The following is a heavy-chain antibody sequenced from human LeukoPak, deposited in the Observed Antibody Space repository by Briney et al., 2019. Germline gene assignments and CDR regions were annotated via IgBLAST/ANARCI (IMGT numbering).Heavy chain of an antibody. V-gene: IGHV5-51*01. CDR1: GYNFTSYW. D-gene: IGHD6-13*01. J-gene: IGHJ4*02. CDR2: IYPGDSDT. Sequence: PGESLKISCKGSGYNFTSYWIGWVRQMPGKGLEWMGIIYPGDSDTRYSPSFQGQVTISADKSISTAYLQWSSLKASDTAMYYCARLLRNIAAAVYYFDYWGQGTLVTVSS. CDR3: ARLLRNIAAAVYYFDY.